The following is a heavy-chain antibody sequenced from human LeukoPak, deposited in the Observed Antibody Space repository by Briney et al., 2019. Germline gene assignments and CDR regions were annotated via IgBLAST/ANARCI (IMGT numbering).Heavy chain of an antibody. CDR2: ISSSSSTM. Sequence: GGSLRLSCAASGFTFSSYSMTWVRQAPGKGLEWVSYISSSSSTMYYADSVKGRFTISRDNAKNSLYLQMNSLRGEDTAVYYCARRGGYCSSMNCYGYWGQGTRVTVSS. CDR3: ARRGGYCSSMNCYGY. V-gene: IGHV3-48*01. CDR1: GFTFSSYS. J-gene: IGHJ4*02. D-gene: IGHD2-2*01.